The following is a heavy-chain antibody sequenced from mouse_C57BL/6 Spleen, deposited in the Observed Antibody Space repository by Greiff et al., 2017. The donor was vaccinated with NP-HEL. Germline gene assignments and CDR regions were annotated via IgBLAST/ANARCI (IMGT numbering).Heavy chain of an antibody. CDR2: IDPNSGGT. V-gene: IGHV1-72*01. CDR3: ARGPSIYYYGSNFDY. Sequence: QVQLQQPGAELVKPGASVKLSCKASGYTFTSYWMHWVKQRPGRGLEWIGRIDPNSGGTKYNEKFKSKATLTVDKPSSTAYMQLSGLTSEDSAVYYCARGPSIYYYGSNFDYWGQGTTLTVSS. D-gene: IGHD1-1*01. CDR1: GYTFTSYW. J-gene: IGHJ2*01.